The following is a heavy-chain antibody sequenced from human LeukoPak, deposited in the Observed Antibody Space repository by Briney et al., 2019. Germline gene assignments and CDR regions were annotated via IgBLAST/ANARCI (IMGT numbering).Heavy chain of an antibody. J-gene: IGHJ4*02. D-gene: IGHD6-19*01. Sequence: HAGGSLRLSCAASGFTFSSYAMSWVRQAPGKGLEWVSAISGSGSNTYYADSVKGRFTISRDNSKNTLSLQMNSLRAEDTAIYYCAKALSGWYVFDYWGQGTLVTVSS. CDR2: ISGSGSNT. V-gene: IGHV3-23*01. CDR3: AKALSGWYVFDY. CDR1: GFTFSSYA.